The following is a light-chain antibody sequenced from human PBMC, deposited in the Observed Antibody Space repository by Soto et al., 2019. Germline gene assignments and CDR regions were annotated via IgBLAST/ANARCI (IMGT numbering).Light chain of an antibody. CDR1: QSISRW. V-gene: IGKV1-5*01. CDR3: QQYNYFRT. J-gene: IGKJ5*01. CDR2: DAS. Sequence: DIPMTQSPSTLSASVGDRVTITCRASQSISRWLAWHQQKPGKAPKLLIHDASSLESGVPSRFSGSGSGTEFTLTISSLQPDDFATYYCQQYNYFRTFGQGTRLEIK.